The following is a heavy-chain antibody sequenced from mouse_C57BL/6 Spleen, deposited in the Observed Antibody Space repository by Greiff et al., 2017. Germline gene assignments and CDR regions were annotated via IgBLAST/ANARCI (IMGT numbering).Heavy chain of an antibody. V-gene: IGHV1-81*01. Sequence: VQLQQSGAELARPGASVKLSCKASGYTFTSYGISWVKQRTGQGLEWIGEFYPRSGNTYYNEKFKGKATLTADKSSRTAYMELRCLTSEDSAVYFCAREDYYGSSYGRWYFEVWGTGTTVTVSS. CDR3: AREDYYGSSYGRWYFEV. CDR1: GYTFTSYG. D-gene: IGHD1-1*01. CDR2: FYPRSGNT. J-gene: IGHJ1*03.